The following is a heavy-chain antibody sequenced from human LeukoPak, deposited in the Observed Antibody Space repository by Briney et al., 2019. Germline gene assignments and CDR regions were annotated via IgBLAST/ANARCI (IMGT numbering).Heavy chain of an antibody. CDR2: INPNSGGT. CDR3: AKNYQLLSYNCFDP. CDR1: GYTFTDYY. D-gene: IGHD2-2*01. J-gene: IGHJ5*02. Sequence: ASVKVSFKASGYTFTDYYTHWVRQAPGQGGEWMGGINPNSGGTNYAQKFQGRVTMNRETAISTAYMELSTLRSDDTAVYYCAKNYQLLSYNCFDPWGQGTLVTVSS. V-gene: IGHV1-2*02.